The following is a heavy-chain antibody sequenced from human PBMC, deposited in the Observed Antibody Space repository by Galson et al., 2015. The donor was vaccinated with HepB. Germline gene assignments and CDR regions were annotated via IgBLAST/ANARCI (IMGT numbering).Heavy chain of an antibody. Sequence: SLRLSCAASGFTVSSNYMSWVRQAPGKGLEWVSVIYSGGSTYYADSVKGRFTISRDNSKNTLYLQMNSLRAEDTAVYYCASQKRDCSSTSCQTYYYYYYGMDVWGQGTPVTVSS. D-gene: IGHD2-2*01. CDR2: IYSGGST. CDR1: GFTVSSNY. V-gene: IGHV3-66*04. J-gene: IGHJ6*02. CDR3: ASQKRDCSSTSCQTYYYYYYGMDV.